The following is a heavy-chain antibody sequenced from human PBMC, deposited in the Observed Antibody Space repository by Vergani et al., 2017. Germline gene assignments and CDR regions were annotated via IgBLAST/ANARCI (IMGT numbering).Heavy chain of an antibody. CDR2: ICYDGSNK. J-gene: IGHJ5*01. Sequence: QVQLVESEGGVVQPGRSLTLSCVASGFTFISHGMHWVRQAPGKGLEWVSVICYDGSNKYYGDSVKGRFTISRDNSKNTLYLQMNSLRVEDTAVYYCARWGNEKRLDSWGQGTLVTVSS. V-gene: IGHV3-33*01. CDR1: GFTFISHG. CDR3: ARWGNEKRLDS. D-gene: IGHD1-1*01.